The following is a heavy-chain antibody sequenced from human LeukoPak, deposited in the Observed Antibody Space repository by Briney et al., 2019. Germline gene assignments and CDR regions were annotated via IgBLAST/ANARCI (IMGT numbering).Heavy chain of an antibody. J-gene: IGHJ6*02. CDR2: ISYDGSNK. D-gene: IGHD6-6*01. Sequence: GGSLRLSCAASGFTFSSYGMHWVRQAPGKGLEWVAVISYDGSNKYYADSVKGRFTISRDNSKNTLYLQMNSQRAEDTAVYYCAKDRYSSWSSSYYYYCMDVWGQGTTVTVSS. V-gene: IGHV3-30*18. CDR3: AKDRYSSWSSSYYYYCMDV. CDR1: GFTFSSYG.